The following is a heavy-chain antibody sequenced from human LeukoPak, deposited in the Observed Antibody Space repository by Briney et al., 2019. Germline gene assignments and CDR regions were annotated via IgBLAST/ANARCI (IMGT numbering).Heavy chain of an antibody. CDR3: ARPLRVTMIRGAAFRASSDFDP. CDR2: INLNTGGT. V-gene: IGHV1-2*02. Sequence: ASVKVSCKASGHTFSRYATSWVRQAPGQGPEWMGWINLNTGGTKFAQRFQDRVTMTRDTSISTAYMEVCRLRYDDTAIYYCARPLRVTMIRGAAFRASSDFDPWGQGTLVTVSS. CDR1: GHTFSRYA. D-gene: IGHD3-10*01. J-gene: IGHJ5*02.